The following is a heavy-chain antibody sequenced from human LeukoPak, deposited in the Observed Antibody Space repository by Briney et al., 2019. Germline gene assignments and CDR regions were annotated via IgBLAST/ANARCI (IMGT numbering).Heavy chain of an antibody. D-gene: IGHD2-8*01. CDR2: INPNSGGT. CDR1: GYTFTGYY. V-gene: IGHV1-2*06. CDR3: ARVKCTNGVCRNWFDP. J-gene: IGHJ5*02. Sequence: ASVKVSCKASGYTFTGYYMHWVRQAPGQGLEWMGRINPNSGGTNYAQKFQGRVTMTRDTSISTAYMELSRLRSDDTAVYYCARVKCTNGVCRNWFDPWDQGTLVTVSS.